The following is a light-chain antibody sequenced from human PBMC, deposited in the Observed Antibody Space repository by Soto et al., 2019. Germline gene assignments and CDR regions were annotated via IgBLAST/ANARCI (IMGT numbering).Light chain of an antibody. CDR1: QSISNS. CDR2: AAS. CDR3: QQSYSTPIT. J-gene: IGKJ3*01. Sequence: DIQMTQSPSSLSASVGDRVTITCRASQSISNSLNWYQQKPGKAPKLLIYAASSLQSGVPSRFRGSGSGTDFTLTISSLQPEDFATYYCQQSYSTPITFGPGTKVDIK. V-gene: IGKV1-39*01.